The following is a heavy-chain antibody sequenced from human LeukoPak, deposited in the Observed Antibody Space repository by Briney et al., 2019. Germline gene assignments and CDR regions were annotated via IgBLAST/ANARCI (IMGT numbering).Heavy chain of an antibody. D-gene: IGHD5-24*01. V-gene: IGHV3-43*02. J-gene: IGHJ6*02. CDR2: ISGDSGST. CDR1: GFTFDDCA. CDR3: AKDVATRSYYYYGMDV. Sequence: GGSLRLSCAASGFTFDDCAMYWVRQAPGKGLEWISLISGDSGSTYYADSVKGRFTISRDNSKNSLYLQMNSLRTEDTALYYCAKDVATRSYYYYGMDVWGQGTTVTVSS.